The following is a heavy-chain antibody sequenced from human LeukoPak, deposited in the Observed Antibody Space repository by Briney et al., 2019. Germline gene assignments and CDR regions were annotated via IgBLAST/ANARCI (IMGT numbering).Heavy chain of an antibody. CDR3: ASGDGYNSPYGY. CDR2: INDSGST. D-gene: IGHD5-24*01. CDR1: GGSFSGYY. J-gene: IGHJ4*02. V-gene: IGHV4-34*01. Sequence: PSETLSLTCAVYGGSFSGYYWSWIRQPPGKGLEWIGEINDSGSTNYNPSLKSRVTISADTSKNQFSLKLSSVTAADTAVYYCASGDGYNSPYGYWGQGTLVTVSS.